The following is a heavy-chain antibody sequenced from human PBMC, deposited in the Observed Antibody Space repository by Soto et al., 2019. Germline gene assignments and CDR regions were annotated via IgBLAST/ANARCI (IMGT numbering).Heavy chain of an antibody. CDR1: GGSFSGYY. J-gene: IGHJ6*02. CDR2: INHSGST. Sequence: SETLSLTCAVYGGSFSGYYWSWIRQPPGKGLEWIGEINHSGSTNYNPSLKSRVTISVDTSKNQFSLKLSSVTTADTAVYYCARGSVVVAAFSKYYYYGMDVWGQGTTVTVSS. V-gene: IGHV4-34*01. D-gene: IGHD2-15*01. CDR3: ARGSVVVAAFSKYYYYGMDV.